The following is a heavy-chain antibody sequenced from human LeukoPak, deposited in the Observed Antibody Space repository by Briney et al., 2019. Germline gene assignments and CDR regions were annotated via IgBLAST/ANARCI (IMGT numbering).Heavy chain of an antibody. Sequence: GGSLRLSCAASGFTVSSDYMSWVRQAPGKGLEWVSVIYSGGSTYYADSVKGRFTISRDNSKNTLYLQMNSLRAEDTAVYYCARGNQMYYFDYWGQGTLVTVSS. CDR1: GFTVSSDY. CDR3: ARGNQMYYFDY. V-gene: IGHV3-66*01. CDR2: IYSGGST. J-gene: IGHJ4*02. D-gene: IGHD1-14*01.